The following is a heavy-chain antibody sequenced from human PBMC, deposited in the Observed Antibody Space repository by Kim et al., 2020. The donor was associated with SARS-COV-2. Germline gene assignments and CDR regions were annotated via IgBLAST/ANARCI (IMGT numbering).Heavy chain of an antibody. V-gene: IGHV4-34*01. D-gene: IGHD3-10*01. CDR2: INHSGST. J-gene: IGHJ5*02. CDR3: ARGGTVLLWFGNWFDP. CDR1: GGSFSGYY. Sequence: SETLSLTCAVYGGSFSGYYWSWIRQPPGKGLEWIGEINHSGSTNYNPSLKSRVTISVDTSKNQFSLKLSSVTAADTAVYYCARGGTVLLWFGNWFDPWGQGTLVTVSS.